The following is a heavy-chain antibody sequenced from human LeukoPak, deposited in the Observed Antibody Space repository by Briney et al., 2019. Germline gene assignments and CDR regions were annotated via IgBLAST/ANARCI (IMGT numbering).Heavy chain of an antibody. CDR3: TRQAYDSSGYCYFSFDY. Sequence: GGSLRLSCAASGFTFSGSAMHWVRQASGKGLEWVGRIRSKANSYATAYAASVKGRFTISRDDSKNTAYLQMNSLKTEDTAVYYCTRQAYDSSGYCYFSFDYWGQGTLVTVSS. D-gene: IGHD3-22*01. J-gene: IGHJ4*02. CDR1: GFTFSGSA. CDR2: IRSKANSYAT. V-gene: IGHV3-73*01.